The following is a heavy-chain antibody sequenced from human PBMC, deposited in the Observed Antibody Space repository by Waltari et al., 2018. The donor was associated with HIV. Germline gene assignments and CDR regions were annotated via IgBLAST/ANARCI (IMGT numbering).Heavy chain of an antibody. Sequence: EVQLVESGGGLVKPGESLSLFCAASGFTLTNAWMSWVRQAPGEGLEGVGRIKREDDGGTTDYAAPVKGRFTIARYDSKNALYLQMNSLKTEDTALYYCTSTGGGITDYWGQGTLVTVSS. CDR3: TSTGGGITDY. V-gene: IGHV3-15*01. CDR2: IKREDDGGTT. CDR1: GFTLTNAW. J-gene: IGHJ4*02. D-gene: IGHD2-15*01.